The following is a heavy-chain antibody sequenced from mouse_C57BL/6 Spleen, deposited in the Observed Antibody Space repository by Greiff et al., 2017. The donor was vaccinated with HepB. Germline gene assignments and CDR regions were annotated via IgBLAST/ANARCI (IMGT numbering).Heavy chain of an antibody. CDR1: GYAFSSSW. J-gene: IGHJ1*03. D-gene: IGHD2-3*01. CDR3: ARIEDGYYWYFDV. CDR2: IYPGDGDT. Sequence: QVQLKESGPELVKPGASVKISCKASGYAFSSSWMNWVKQRPGKGLEWIGRIYPGDGDTNYNGKFKGKATLTADKSSSTAYMQLSSLTSEDSAVYFCARIEDGYYWYFDVWGTGTTVTVSS. V-gene: IGHV1-82*01.